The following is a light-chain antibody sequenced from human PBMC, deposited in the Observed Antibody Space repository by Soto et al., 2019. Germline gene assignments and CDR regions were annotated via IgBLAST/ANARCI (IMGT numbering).Light chain of an antibody. CDR3: QQYTNTNNPWM. V-gene: IGKV1-5*01. J-gene: IGKJ1*01. CDR1: QTISSW. CDR2: DAS. Sequence: DIQMPQSPSTLSASVRDRVTITCRAIQTISSWLAWFQQRPGRAPKLLVYDASTLQSGVASRFSGSGSGTEFTLIISGLQPDDSATYYCQQYTNTNNPWMFGQGTKVDIK.